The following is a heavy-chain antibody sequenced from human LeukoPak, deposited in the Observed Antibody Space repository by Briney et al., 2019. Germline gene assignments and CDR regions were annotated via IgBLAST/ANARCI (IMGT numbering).Heavy chain of an antibody. Sequence: GGSLRLSCAASGFTFSRNAMHWVRQAPGKGLEWVAFIRYDGSNKYYADSVKGRFTISRDNAKNSLYLQMNSLRAEDTAVYYCARDYYDSSGYYYFDYWGQGTLVTVSS. V-gene: IGHV3-30*02. J-gene: IGHJ4*02. CDR1: GFTFSRNA. CDR3: ARDYYDSSGYYYFDY. CDR2: IRYDGSNK. D-gene: IGHD3-22*01.